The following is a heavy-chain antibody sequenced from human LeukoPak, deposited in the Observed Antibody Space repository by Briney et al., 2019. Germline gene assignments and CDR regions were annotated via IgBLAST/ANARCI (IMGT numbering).Heavy chain of an antibody. J-gene: IGHJ4*02. CDR1: GYSFTSYY. CDR2: IDPSGGST. CDR3: ARVVYSGTSRGALDY. V-gene: IGHV1-46*01. Sequence: ASVTVSFTASGYSFTSYYLHWVRQAPGQGREWMGIIDPSGGSTSYAQKFQGRVTLTRHTATSTVYMELSSLRSEDTAVYYCARVVYSGTSRGALDYGGQGTLVTVYS. D-gene: IGHD1-26*01.